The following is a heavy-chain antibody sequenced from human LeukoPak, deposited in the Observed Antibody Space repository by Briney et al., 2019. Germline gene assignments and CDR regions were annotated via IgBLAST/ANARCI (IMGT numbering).Heavy chain of an antibody. CDR1: GFTFSSYA. J-gene: IGHJ4*02. Sequence: GGSLRLSCAASGFTFSSYAMSWVRRARGGWLEWVSAISGSGGSTYYADSVKGRFTITRDNSKNTLYLQMNSLRAEDTAVYYCAKPTTPDEVCFDYWGQGTLVTVSS. CDR3: AKPTTPDEVCFDY. V-gene: IGHV3-23*01. CDR2: ISGSGGST. D-gene: IGHD1-7*01.